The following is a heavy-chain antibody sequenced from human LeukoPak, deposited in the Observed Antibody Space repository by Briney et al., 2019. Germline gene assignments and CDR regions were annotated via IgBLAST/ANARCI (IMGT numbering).Heavy chain of an antibody. CDR2: ISSNSSYI. J-gene: IGHJ4*02. CDR1: GFTFSSYS. CDR3: ARVGSSWYYFDY. D-gene: IGHD6-13*01. V-gene: IGHV3-21*01. Sequence: GGSLRLSCAASGFTFSSYSMNWVRQAPGKGLEWVSSISSNSSYIYYADSVKGRFTISRDNAKNSLYLQMNSLRAEDTAVYYCARVGSSWYYFDYWGQGTLVTVSS.